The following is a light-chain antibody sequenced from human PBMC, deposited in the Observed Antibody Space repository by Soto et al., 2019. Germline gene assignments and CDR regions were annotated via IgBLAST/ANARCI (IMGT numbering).Light chain of an antibody. CDR1: QSVSSN. CDR2: GAS. Sequence: EIVVTQSPATLSVSPGERATLSCRASQSVSSNLAWYQQKPGQAPRLLIYGASTRATGIPARFSGSGSGTEFTLTISSLQSEDFAVYYCQQYHNWPRTFGQGTKVDIK. J-gene: IGKJ1*01. CDR3: QQYHNWPRT. V-gene: IGKV3-15*01.